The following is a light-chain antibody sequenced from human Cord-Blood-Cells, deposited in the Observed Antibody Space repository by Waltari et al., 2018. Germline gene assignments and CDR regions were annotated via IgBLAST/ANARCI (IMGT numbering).Light chain of an antibody. CDR3: MQGTHWPPT. CDR1: QSLVYRAGNTY. J-gene: IGKJ1*01. Sequence: DVVMTQSPLSLPVTLGQPASISCRSSQSLVYRAGNTYLNWFQQRPGQSPRRLIYKVSNRDSGVPDRFSGSGSGTDFTLKISRVEAEDVGVYYCMQGTHWPPTFGQGTKVEIK. V-gene: IGKV2-30*01. CDR2: KVS.